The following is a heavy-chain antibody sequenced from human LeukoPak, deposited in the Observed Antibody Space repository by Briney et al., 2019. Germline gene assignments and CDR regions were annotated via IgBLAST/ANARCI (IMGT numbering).Heavy chain of an antibody. D-gene: IGHD2/OR15-2a*01. CDR2: VYHSGST. J-gene: IGHJ3*02. V-gene: IGHV4-38-2*01. CDR1: GYSIRTGYY. CDR3: ARSYFSVGAFDI. Sequence: KPSETLSLTCGVSGYSIRTGYYGGGVRQPPGEELEWIGMVYHSGSTYYNPSLKSRVNILVDTSKNQFSLSLTSVTAADTAVYYCARSYFSVGAFDIWGQGTMVTVSS.